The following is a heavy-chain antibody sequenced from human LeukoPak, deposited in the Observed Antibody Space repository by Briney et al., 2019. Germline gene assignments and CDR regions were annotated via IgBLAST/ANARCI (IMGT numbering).Heavy chain of an antibody. CDR3: AKEGY. Sequence: GGSLRLSCAASGFSFSVNWMSWVRQAPGKGPEWVASIKKDESEKYYVDSVSGGFTISRDNAKNSLYLQMNSLRVEDTAVYYCAKEGYWGRGTLVTVSS. CDR2: IKKDESEK. CDR1: GFSFSVNW. J-gene: IGHJ4*02. V-gene: IGHV3-7*01.